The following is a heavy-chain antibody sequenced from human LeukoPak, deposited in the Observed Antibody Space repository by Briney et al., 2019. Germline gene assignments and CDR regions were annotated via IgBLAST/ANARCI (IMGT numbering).Heavy chain of an antibody. V-gene: IGHV4-31*03. Sequence: PSATLSLTFTVSGGSVSSGGYYCSWIRQHPWRGLESSMSIYYRGTAHYNPSLKSRVTISVDTSKNQFSLKLSSVTAADTAVYYCASGGGGTVTNNWFDPWGQGTLVTVSS. J-gene: IGHJ5*02. D-gene: IGHD4-11*01. CDR2: IYYRGTA. CDR3: ASGGGGTVTNNWFDP. CDR1: GGSVSSGGYY.